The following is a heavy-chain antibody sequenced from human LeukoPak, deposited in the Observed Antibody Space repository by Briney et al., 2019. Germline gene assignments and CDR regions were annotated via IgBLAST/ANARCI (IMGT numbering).Heavy chain of an antibody. Sequence: GGSLRLSCAASGFTFSNAWMSWVRQAPGKGLEWVAVISYDGSNKYYADSVKGRFTISRDNSKNTLYLQMNSLRAEDTAVYYCARDKRLGVVTGGGGDYWGQGTLVTVSS. V-gene: IGHV3-30*03. CDR2: ISYDGSNK. CDR3: ARDKRLGVVTGGGGDY. CDR1: GFTFSNAW. J-gene: IGHJ4*02. D-gene: IGHD2-21*02.